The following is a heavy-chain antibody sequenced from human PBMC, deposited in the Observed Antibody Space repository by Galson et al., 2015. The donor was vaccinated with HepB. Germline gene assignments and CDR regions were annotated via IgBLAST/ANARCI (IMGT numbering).Heavy chain of an antibody. CDR1: GFSVGTNY. Sequence: SLRLSCAASGFSVGTNYMSWVRQAPGKGLEWVSVLFPDGRTNYPDSVKGRFTISRDNSRNTVYVQMSSLRSEDTAVYYCARDIPYYGSGSYTYYYYGMDVWGQGTTVTVSS. D-gene: IGHD3-10*01. V-gene: IGHV3-53*05. J-gene: IGHJ6*02. CDR3: ARDIPYYGSGSYTYYYYGMDV. CDR2: LFPDGRT.